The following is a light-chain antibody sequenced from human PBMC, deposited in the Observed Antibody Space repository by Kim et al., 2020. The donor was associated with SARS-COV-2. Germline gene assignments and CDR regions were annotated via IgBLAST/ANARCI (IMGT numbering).Light chain of an antibody. V-gene: IGLV3-19*01. CDR3: NSRDSSGNHYV. J-gene: IGLJ1*01. CDR2: GKN. CDR1: SLRSDY. Sequence: SSELTQDPAVSVALGQTARITCQGDSLRSDYASWYQQKPGQAPVLVIYGKNNRHSGIPDRFSGSSSGNTASLTITGAQAEDEADYYCNSRDSSGNHYVFGTGTKVTVL.